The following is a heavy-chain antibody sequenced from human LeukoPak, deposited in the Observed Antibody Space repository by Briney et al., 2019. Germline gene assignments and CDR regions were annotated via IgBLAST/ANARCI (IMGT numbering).Heavy chain of an antibody. CDR3: ARHGDDAYYYYMDV. D-gene: IGHD4-17*01. CDR1: GGSISSYY. CDR2: IYYSGST. V-gene: IGHV4-59*01. J-gene: IGHJ6*03. Sequence: SETLSLTCTVSGGSISSYYWSWIRQPPGKGLEWIGYIYYSGSTNYNPSLKSRVTISVDTSKNQFSLKLSSVTAADTAVYYCARHGDDAYYYYMDVWGKGTTVTISS.